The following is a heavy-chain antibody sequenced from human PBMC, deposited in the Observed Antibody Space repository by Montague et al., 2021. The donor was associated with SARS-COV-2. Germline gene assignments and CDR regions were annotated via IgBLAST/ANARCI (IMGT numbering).Heavy chain of an antibody. CDR1: GGSIRSYY. Sequence: SETLSLTCTVSGGSIRSYYWSWIRQPPGKGLEWIGYIYDSGSTNYKSSLKSRVTISVDTSKNQFSLKLNSVTAADTAVYYCARHRRSGYGNFDYWGQGTLVTVSS. CDR3: ARHRRSGYGNFDY. V-gene: IGHV4-59*08. D-gene: IGHD3-10*01. CDR2: IYDSGST. J-gene: IGHJ4*02.